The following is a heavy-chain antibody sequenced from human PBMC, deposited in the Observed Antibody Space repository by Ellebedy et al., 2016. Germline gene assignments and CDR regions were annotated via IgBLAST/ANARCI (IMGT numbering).Heavy chain of an antibody. V-gene: IGHV7-4-1*02. J-gene: IGHJ4*02. CDR2: INTNTGNP. CDR3: ARDAVGGTRVGIN. Sequence: ASVKVSCKASGYTFNDHAMNWVRQAPGQRLEWMGWINTNTGNPSYAQAFTGRFVFSLDTSVSTAYLQINSLKAEDTAVYYCARDAVGGTRVGINWGQGTLVTVSS. CDR1: GYTFNDHA. D-gene: IGHD6-19*01.